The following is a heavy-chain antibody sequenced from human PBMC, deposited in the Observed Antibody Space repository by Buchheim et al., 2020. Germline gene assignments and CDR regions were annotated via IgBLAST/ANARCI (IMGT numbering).Heavy chain of an antibody. V-gene: IGHV3-7*01. CDR1: GFTFRSYW. Sequence: EVQLVESGGGLVQPGGSLRLSCAASGFTFRSYWMSWVRQAPGQGLEWVANIKQDGSEKYYVDSVKGRFTISRDNAKNSLYLQMNSLRAEDTAVYYCARDPFSSSSGFYYYFYYMDVWGKGTT. CDR3: ARDPFSSSSGFYYYFYYMDV. D-gene: IGHD6-6*01. CDR2: IKQDGSEK. J-gene: IGHJ6*03.